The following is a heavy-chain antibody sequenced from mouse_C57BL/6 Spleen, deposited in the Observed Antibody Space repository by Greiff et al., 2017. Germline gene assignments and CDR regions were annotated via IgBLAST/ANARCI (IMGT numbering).Heavy chain of an antibody. CDR2: ILPGSGST. D-gene: IGHD3-3*01. Sequence: VQLQQSGAELMKPGASVKLSCKATGYTFTGYWIEWVKQRPGHGLEWIGEILPGSGSTNYNEKFKGKATFPADPSSNTAYMQLSSLTTEGSSIYYCARGLGGDWGQGTTLTVSS. J-gene: IGHJ2*01. CDR3: ARGLGGD. CDR1: GYTFTGYW. V-gene: IGHV1-9*01.